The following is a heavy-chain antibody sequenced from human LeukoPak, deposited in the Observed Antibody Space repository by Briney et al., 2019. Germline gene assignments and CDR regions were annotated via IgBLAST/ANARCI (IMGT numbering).Heavy chain of an antibody. J-gene: IGHJ4*02. CDR1: EFTVSSNY. CDR3: ARRFRRNYFDY. D-gene: IGHD3-10*01. CDR2: IYSGGST. V-gene: IGHV3-66*01. Sequence: PGGSPRLSCAASEFTVSSNYMSWVRQAPGKGLEWVSVIYSGGSTYYADSVKGRCTISRDNSKNTLYLQMNSLRAEDTAVYYCARRFRRNYFDYWGQGTLVTVSS.